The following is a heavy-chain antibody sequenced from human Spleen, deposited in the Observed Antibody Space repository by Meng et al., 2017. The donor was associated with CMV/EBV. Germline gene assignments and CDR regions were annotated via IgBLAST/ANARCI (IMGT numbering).Heavy chain of an antibody. CDR1: GGTFSSYA. CDR2: IIPIFGTA. CDR3: ARDHSGYDYGWFDP. D-gene: IGHD5-12*01. J-gene: IGHJ5*02. V-gene: IGHV1-69*05. Sequence: KAYGGTFSSYAISWVRQAPGKGLEWMGGIIPIFGTANYAQKFQGRVTITTDESTSTAYMELSSLRSEDTAVYYCARDHSGYDYGWFDPWGQGTLVTVSS.